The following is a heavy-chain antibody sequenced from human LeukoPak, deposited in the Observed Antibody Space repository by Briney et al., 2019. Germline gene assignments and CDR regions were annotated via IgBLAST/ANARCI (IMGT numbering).Heavy chain of an antibody. CDR3: ARVLRGYSYGPDY. J-gene: IGHJ4*02. CDR1: GISLSSYS. D-gene: IGHD5-18*01. V-gene: IGHV3-21*01. Sequence: GGSLRLSCAASGISLSSYSMNWVRQAPGKGLEWVSSISSSSTYIYYADSVKGRFTMSRDNAKNSLYLQMNSLRAEDTAVYYCARVLRGYSYGPDYWGQGTLVTVSS. CDR2: ISSSSTYI.